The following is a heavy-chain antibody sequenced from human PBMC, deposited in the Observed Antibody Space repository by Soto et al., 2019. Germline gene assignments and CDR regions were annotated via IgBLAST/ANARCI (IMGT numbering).Heavy chain of an antibody. J-gene: IGHJ5*02. CDR2: IYYSGST. V-gene: IGHV4-39*01. D-gene: IGHD2-15*01. CDR3: ARLVNSDSATDWFDP. CDR1: GGSISSSSYY. Sequence: SETLSLTCTVSGGSISSSSYYWGWIRQPPGKGLEWIGSIYYSGSTYYNPSLKSRVTISVDTSKNQFSLKLSSVTAADTAVYYCARLVNSDSATDWFDPWGQGTLVTVSS.